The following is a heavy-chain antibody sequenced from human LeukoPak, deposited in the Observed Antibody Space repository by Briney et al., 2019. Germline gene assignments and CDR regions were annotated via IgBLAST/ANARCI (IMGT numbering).Heavy chain of an antibody. J-gene: IGHJ4*02. D-gene: IGHD1-26*01. CDR2: IYYSGST. CDR3: AQGIMSGSYSSDTYDY. Sequence: SETLSLTCTVSGGSISSYYWSWTRQPPGKGLEWIGYIYYSGSTNYNPSLKSRVTISVDTSKNQFSLKLSSVTAADTAVYYCAQGIMSGSYSSDTYDYWGQGTLVTVSS. CDR1: GGSISSYY. V-gene: IGHV4-59*08.